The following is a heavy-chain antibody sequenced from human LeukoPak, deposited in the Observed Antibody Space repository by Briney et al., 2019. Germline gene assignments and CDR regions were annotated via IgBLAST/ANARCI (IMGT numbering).Heavy chain of an antibody. CDR2: ISYDGSNK. J-gene: IGHJ4*02. D-gene: IGHD5-24*01. Sequence: GGSLRLSCAASGFTFSSYGMHWVRQAPGKGLEWVAVISYDGSNKYYADSVKGRFTISRDNSKNTLYLQMSSLRAEDTAVYYCAKASLSRWPIAFDYWGQGTLVTVSS. V-gene: IGHV3-30*18. CDR1: GFTFSSYG. CDR3: AKASLSRWPIAFDY.